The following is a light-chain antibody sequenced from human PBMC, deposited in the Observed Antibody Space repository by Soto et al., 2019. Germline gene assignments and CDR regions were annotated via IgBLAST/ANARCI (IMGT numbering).Light chain of an antibody. CDR3: QQYGRSLWT. V-gene: IGKV3-20*01. J-gene: IGKJ1*01. Sequence: EIVLTQSPVSLSLSPGDRATLSCRASQSLTSDYLSWYQQRPGQSPRLLIYDTDRRATDVPDRFRGSGSGTDFTLTITRLEPEDFAVYFCQQYGRSLWTFGQGTNVDI. CDR2: DTD. CDR1: QSLTSDY.